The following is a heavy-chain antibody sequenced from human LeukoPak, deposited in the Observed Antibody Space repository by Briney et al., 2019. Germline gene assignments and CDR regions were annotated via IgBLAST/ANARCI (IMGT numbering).Heavy chain of an antibody. J-gene: IGHJ4*02. CDR2: ISSSSSTI. CDR1: GFTFSSYA. D-gene: IGHD6-13*01. Sequence: PGRSLRLSCAASGFTFSSYAMHWVRQAPGKGLEWVSYISSSSSTIYYADSVKGRFTISRDNAKNSLYLQMNSLRAEDTAVYYCGRDRSIFSSGYCWGRGTLVTVSS. CDR3: GRDRSIFSSGYC. V-gene: IGHV3-48*01.